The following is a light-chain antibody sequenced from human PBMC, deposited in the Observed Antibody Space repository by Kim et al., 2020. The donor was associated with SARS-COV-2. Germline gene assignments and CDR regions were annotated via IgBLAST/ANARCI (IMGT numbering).Light chain of an antibody. CDR2: GNS. CDR1: RYNIGAGYD. CDR3: QSYDSSLSVV. J-gene: IGLJ2*01. V-gene: IGLV1-40*01. Sequence: GPGVTVSCTGGRYNIGAGYDVHWYQQRPGTAPKLLIYGNSNRPSVVPDRFSGAKSGTSASLAITGLQAEDEADYYCQSYDSSLSVVFGGGTQLTVL.